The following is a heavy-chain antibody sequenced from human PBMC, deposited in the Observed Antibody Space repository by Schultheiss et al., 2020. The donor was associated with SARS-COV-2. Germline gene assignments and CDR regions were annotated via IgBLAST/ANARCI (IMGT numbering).Heavy chain of an antibody. Sequence: SETLSLTCSVSGSSITGFFWTWIRQPPGKGLDPIGNIYFTGITKYSPSLKSRITISVDTSKKQFSLRLGSVTAADTAVYYCARAARVEQLFSVRGGHLDYWGRGTKVTVSS. J-gene: IGHJ4*01. CDR2: IYFTGIT. V-gene: IGHV4-59*01. CDR1: GSSITGFF. D-gene: IGHD3-10*01. CDR3: ARAARVEQLFSVRGGHLDY.